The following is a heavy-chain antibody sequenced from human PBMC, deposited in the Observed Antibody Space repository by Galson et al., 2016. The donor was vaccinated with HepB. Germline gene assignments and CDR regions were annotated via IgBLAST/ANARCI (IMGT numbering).Heavy chain of an antibody. CDR1: GFTFSSYG. D-gene: IGHD3-3*01. CDR3: AKELTSFGVVNPFDP. J-gene: IGHJ5*02. V-gene: IGHV3-30*18. Sequence: SLRLSCAASGFTFSSYGMHWVRQAPGKGLEWVAVISFDGSNKYCADSVKGRFTISRDNSKNTVYLQMNSLRAEDTAVYYCAKELTSFGVVNPFDPWGQGTLVTVSS. CDR2: ISFDGSNK.